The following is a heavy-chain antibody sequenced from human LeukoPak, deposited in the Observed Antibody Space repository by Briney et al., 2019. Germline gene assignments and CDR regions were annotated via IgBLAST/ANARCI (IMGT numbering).Heavy chain of an antibody. J-gene: IGHJ4*02. CDR2: TTGLGDNT. V-gene: IGHV3-23*01. CDR3: PRDATDYVGASAA. Sequence: GGSLRLSCAASGFFFSDSAMAWVRQAPGKGLEWVSTTTGLGDNTHYADSVKGRSTFSRDNSKNTLYLQMNNLGVDDTAVYYCPRDATDYVGASAAWGQEPWSPSPQ. D-gene: IGHD3-16*01. CDR1: GFFFSDSA.